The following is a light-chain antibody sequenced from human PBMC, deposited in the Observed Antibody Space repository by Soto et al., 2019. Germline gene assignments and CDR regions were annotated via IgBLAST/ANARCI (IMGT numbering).Light chain of an antibody. CDR3: KAWDNSLNAHYV. CDR1: SSNIGAGYV. V-gene: IGLV1-40*01. CDR2: GNS. J-gene: IGLJ1*01. Sequence: QSVLTQPPSVSGAPGQRVTISCTGSSSNIGAGYVVHWYQQLPGTAPKLLIYGNSNRPSGVPDQFSGSKSGTSASLAITGLQSEDDADYYCKAWDNSLNAHYVFGTGTKLTVL.